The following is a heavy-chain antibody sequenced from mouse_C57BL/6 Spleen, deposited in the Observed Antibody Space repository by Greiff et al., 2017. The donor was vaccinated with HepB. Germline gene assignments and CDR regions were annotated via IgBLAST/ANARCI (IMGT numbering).Heavy chain of an antibody. Sequence: VQLKESGEGLVKPGGSLKLSCAASGFTFSSYAMSWVRQTPEKRLEWVAYISSGGDYIYYADTVKGRFTISRDNARNTLYLQMSSLKSEDTAMYYCTRDSLYYYGSSYRYFEVWGAGTTVTVSS. CDR1: GFTFSSYA. J-gene: IGHJ1*01. D-gene: IGHD1-1*01. CDR2: ISSGGDYI. V-gene: IGHV5-9-1*02. CDR3: TRDSLYYYGSSYRYFEV.